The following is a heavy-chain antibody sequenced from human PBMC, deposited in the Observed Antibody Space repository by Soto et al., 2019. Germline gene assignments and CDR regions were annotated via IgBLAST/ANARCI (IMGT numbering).Heavy chain of an antibody. CDR1: GVSIRGYY. D-gene: IGHD1-26*01. Sequence: PSETLSLTCTISGVSIRGYYWSWIRQPPGKGLEWIGYIYYSGSTNYNPSLKSRVTISVDTSKNQFSLKLNSVTAADTAVYYCARNSGSYYRWFDPWGQGTLVTVS. J-gene: IGHJ5*02. CDR2: IYYSGST. CDR3: ARNSGSYYRWFDP. V-gene: IGHV4-59*01.